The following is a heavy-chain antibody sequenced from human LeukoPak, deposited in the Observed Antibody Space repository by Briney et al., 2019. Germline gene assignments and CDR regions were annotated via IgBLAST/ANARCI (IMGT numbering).Heavy chain of an antibody. CDR1: GGSINSDGYY. CDR2: ISYSGSP. Sequence: NTSETLSLTCTVSGGSINSDGYYWTWIRQPPGKGLEWIGYISYSGSPHYTPSLESRISISMDTSKNQFSLKFSSVAVADTAVYYCARVSQFLEWIGAAEYWGQGTLLTVSS. D-gene: IGHD3-3*01. CDR3: ARVSQFLEWIGAAEY. J-gene: IGHJ4*02. V-gene: IGHV4-30-4*01.